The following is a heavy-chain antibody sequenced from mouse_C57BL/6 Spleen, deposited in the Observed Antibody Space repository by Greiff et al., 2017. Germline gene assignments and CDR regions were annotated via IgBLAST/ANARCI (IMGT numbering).Heavy chain of an antibody. CDR1: GYAFSSSW. V-gene: IGHV1-82*01. J-gene: IGHJ1*03. CDR3: ARSGFGYDYDWSLDV. CDR2: IYPGDGDT. D-gene: IGHD2-4*01. Sequence: VKLVESGPELVKPGASVKISCKASGYAFSSSWMNWVKQRPGKGLEWIGRIYPGDGDTNYNGKFKGKATLTAAKSSSTAYMQLSSLTSEDSAVYFCARSGFGYDYDWSLDVWGTGTTVTVSS.